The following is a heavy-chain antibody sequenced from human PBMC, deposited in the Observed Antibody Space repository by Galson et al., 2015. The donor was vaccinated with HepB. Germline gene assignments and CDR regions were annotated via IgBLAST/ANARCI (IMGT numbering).Heavy chain of an antibody. V-gene: IGHV1-46*03. J-gene: IGHJ4*02. CDR3: ARVNREVYSSSWYGRGAFDY. Sequence: VKVSCKASGYTFTSYYMHWVRQAPGQGLEWMGIINPCGGSTSYAQKFQGRVTMTRDTSTSTVYMELSSLRSEDTAVYYCARVNREVYSSSWYGRGAFDYWGQGTLVTVSS. CDR1: GYTFTSYY. D-gene: IGHD6-13*01. CDR2: INPCGGST.